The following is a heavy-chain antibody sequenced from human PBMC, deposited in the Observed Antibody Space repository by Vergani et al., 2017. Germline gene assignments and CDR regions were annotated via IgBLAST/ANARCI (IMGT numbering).Heavy chain of an antibody. Sequence: QEQLVQSGAEVKKPGASVKVSCKASGYTFTDYYIHWVRQAPGEGLEWMGWINPNSGGTNYAQSFQGRVTMTRDTSISTAFMELSRLRSDDTAVYYCAREPPLTGFFDYWGQGTLVTVSS. CDR2: INPNSGGT. CDR3: AREPPLTGFFDY. D-gene: IGHD3-9*01. V-gene: IGHV1-2*02. CDR1: GYTFTDYY. J-gene: IGHJ4*02.